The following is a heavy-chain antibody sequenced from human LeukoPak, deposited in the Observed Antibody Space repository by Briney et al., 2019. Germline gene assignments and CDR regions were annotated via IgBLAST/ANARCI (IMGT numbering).Heavy chain of an antibody. D-gene: IGHD3-10*01. CDR2: ISGSGGST. V-gene: IGHV3-23*01. Sequence: GGSLRLSCAASGFTFSSYAMSWVRQAPGKGLEWVSAISGSGGSTYHADSVKGRFTISRDNSKNTLYLQMNSLRAEDTAVYYCAWTRLLWFGEFFYWGQGTLVTVSS. CDR3: AWTRLLWFGEFFY. J-gene: IGHJ4*02. CDR1: GFTFSSYA.